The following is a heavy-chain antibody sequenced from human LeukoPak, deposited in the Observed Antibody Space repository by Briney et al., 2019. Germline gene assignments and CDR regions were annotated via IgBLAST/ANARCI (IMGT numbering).Heavy chain of an antibody. CDR1: GGSFSHYY. J-gene: IGHJ2*01. D-gene: IGHD3-22*01. V-gene: IGHV4-4*09. CDR2: IYTSGST. CDR3: ARQPYYYDSSGSGCFDL. Sequence: PSETLSLTCGVYGGSFSHYYWSWIRQPPGKGLEWIGYIYTSGSTNYNPSLKSRVTISVDTSKNQFSLKLSSVTAADTAVYYCARQPYYYDSSGSGCFDLWGRGTLVTVSS.